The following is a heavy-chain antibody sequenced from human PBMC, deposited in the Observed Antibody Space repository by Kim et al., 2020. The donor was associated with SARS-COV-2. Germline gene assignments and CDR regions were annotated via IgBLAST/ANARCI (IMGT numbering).Heavy chain of an antibody. CDR1: VGSFSGYR. D-gene: IGHD3-3*01. J-gene: IGHJ6*02. Sequence: SETLSLTCAVYVGSFSGYRWTWIRQSPGKGLEWIGEINHSGATNYNPSLKSRVAISVDTSKNQFSLKVKSVTAADTALYFCARGRAGVVPSPILGLGPYYEYYALDVWGQGTTVSVSS. V-gene: IGHV4-34*01. CDR3: ARGRAGVVPSPILGLGPYYEYYALDV. CDR2: INHSGAT.